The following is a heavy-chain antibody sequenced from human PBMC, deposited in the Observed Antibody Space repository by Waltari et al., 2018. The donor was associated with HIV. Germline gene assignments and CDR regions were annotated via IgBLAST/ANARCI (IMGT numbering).Heavy chain of an antibody. Sequence: EVQLVESGGGLIQPGGSLRLSCAASGFTVSSNYMSWVRQAPGKGLEWVSVIYSGGSTYYADSVKGRFTISRDNSKNTLYLQMNSLRAEDTAVYYCARGPTYYYDSSGMDHWGQGTLVTVSS. CDR3: ARGPTYYYDSSGMDH. V-gene: IGHV3-53*01. CDR1: GFTVSSNY. CDR2: IYSGGST. D-gene: IGHD3-22*01. J-gene: IGHJ4*02.